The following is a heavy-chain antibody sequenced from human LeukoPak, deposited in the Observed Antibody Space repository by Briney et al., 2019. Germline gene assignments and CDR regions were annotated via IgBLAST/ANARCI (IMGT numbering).Heavy chain of an antibody. J-gene: IGHJ4*02. Sequence: ASVTVSCTVSGYTLTELSMHWVRQAPGKGLEWMGGFDPEDGETIYAQKFQGRVTMTEDTSTDTAYMELSSLRSEDTAVYYCATQRPDLTGYCPFDYWGQGTLVTVSS. CDR3: ATQRPDLTGYCPFDY. V-gene: IGHV1-24*01. CDR2: FDPEDGET. CDR1: GYTLTELS. D-gene: IGHD3-9*01.